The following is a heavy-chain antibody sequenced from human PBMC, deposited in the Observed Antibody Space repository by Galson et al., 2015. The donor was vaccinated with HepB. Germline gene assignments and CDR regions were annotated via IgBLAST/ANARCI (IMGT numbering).Heavy chain of an antibody. Sequence: SLRLSCAASGFSVSDNYMSWVRQAPGKGLEWVSVIYYGGDTYYADSVKGRFTISRDNSKNTLYLQMSRLRADDTAVYYCASLTRGIPWDYWGQGTLVTVSS. CDR2: IYYGGDT. CDR3: ASLTRGIPWDY. J-gene: IGHJ4*02. D-gene: IGHD1-26*01. CDR1: GFSVSDNY. V-gene: IGHV3-53*01.